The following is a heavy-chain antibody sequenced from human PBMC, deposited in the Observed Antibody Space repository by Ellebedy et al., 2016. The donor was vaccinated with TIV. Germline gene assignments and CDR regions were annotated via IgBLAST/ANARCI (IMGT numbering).Heavy chain of an antibody. Sequence: GESLKISXTASGYSFTSYWIGWVRQTPGNGLEWMAFIYPGDSDTCYSPSFQGQFTISADKSISTAYLHWSSLKASDTAVYYCARLQDCGDYGVRRDWFDPWGQGTLVTVSS. J-gene: IGHJ5*02. CDR2: IYPGDSDT. D-gene: IGHD4-17*01. CDR1: GYSFTSYW. CDR3: ARLQDCGDYGVRRDWFDP. V-gene: IGHV5-51*01.